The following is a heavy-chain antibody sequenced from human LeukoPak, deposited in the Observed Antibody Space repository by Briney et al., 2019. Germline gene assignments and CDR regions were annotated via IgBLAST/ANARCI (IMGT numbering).Heavy chain of an antibody. CDR3: AKAPMAVTMVRGDLFDY. CDR1: GFTFSSYA. CDR2: ISGSGGST. D-gene: IGHD3-10*01. V-gene: IGHV3-23*01. J-gene: IGHJ4*02. Sequence: GGSLRLSCAASGFTFSSYAMSWGRQAPGKGLEWVSAISGSGGSTYYADSVKGRFTISRDNSKNTLYLQMNSLRAEDTAVYYCAKAPMAVTMVRGDLFDYWGQGTLVTVSS.